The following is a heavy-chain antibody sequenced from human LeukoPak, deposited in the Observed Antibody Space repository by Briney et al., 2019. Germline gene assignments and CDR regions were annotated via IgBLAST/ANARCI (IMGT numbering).Heavy chain of an antibody. CDR2: IYYSGST. CDR3: ARDSRGNFYYYGMDV. D-gene: IGHD3-10*01. J-gene: IGHJ6*02. CDR1: GGSISSGGYY. V-gene: IGHV4-61*08. Sequence: PSETLSLTCTVSGGSISSGGYYWSWIRQHPGKGLEWIGYIYYSGSTNYNPSLKSRVTISVDTSKNQFSLKLSSVTAADTAVYYCARDSRGNFYYYGMDVWGQGTTVTVSS.